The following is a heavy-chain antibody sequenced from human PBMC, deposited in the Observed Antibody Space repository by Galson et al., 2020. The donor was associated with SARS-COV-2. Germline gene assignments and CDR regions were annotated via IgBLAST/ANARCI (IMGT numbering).Heavy chain of an antibody. CDR3: ASLPRGIVVVGGFDY. Sequence: ETSETLSLTCTVSGGSISSGDYYWSWIRQPPGKGLEWIGYIYYSGSTYYNPSLKSRVTILVDTSKNQFSLKLSSVTAADTAVYYCASLPRGIVVVGGFDYWGQGTLVTVSS. J-gene: IGHJ4*02. CDR2: IYYSGST. CDR1: GGSISSGDYY. D-gene: IGHD2-2*01. V-gene: IGHV4-30-4*01.